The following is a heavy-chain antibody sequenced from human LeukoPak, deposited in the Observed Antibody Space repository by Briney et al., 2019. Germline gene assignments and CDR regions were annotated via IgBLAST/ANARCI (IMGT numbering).Heavy chain of an antibody. D-gene: IGHD1-1*01. J-gene: IGHJ4*02. CDR1: GLTLKNYG. V-gene: IGHV3-30*03. CDR3: ASHRGDYATGFFDY. Sequence: PGGSLRLSRAASGLTLKNYGMHRVRQAPGKGLEWGAIISYDGSKKYFADSVRGRFTISKDNSQSTLYLQMNSLRAEDTAVYCCASHRGDYATGFFDYWGQGTLVTVSS. CDR2: ISYDGSKK.